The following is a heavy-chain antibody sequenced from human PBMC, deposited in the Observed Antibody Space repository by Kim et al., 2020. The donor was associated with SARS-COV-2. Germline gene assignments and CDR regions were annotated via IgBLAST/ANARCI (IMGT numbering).Heavy chain of an antibody. D-gene: IGHD6-13*01. J-gene: IGHJ6*02. CDR1: GFTFTSSA. CDR3: AAEQAGAAAGTGLYYYYGMDV. CDR2: IVVGSGNT. Sequence: SVKVSCKASGFTFTSSAVQWVRQARGQRLEWIGWIVVGSGNTNYAQKFQERVTMTRDMSTSTAYMELSSLRSEDTAVYYCAAEQAGAAAGTGLYYYYGMDVWGQGTTVPVSS. V-gene: IGHV1-58*01.